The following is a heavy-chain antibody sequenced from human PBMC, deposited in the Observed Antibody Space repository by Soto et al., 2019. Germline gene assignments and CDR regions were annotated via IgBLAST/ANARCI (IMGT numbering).Heavy chain of an antibody. CDR2: IYYSGST. CDR1: GGSISSGGYY. D-gene: IGHD4-17*01. J-gene: IGHJ4*02. Sequence: SETLSLTCTVSGGSISSGGYYWSWIRQHPGKGLEWIGYIYYSGSTYYNPSLKSRVTISVDTSKNQFSLKLSSVTAADTAVYYFARSSQSTVTTFAYWGQGTLVPVSS. V-gene: IGHV4-31*03. CDR3: ARSSQSTVTTFAY.